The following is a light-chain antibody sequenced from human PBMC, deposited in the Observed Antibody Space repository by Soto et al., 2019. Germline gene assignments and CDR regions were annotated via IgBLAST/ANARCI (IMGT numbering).Light chain of an antibody. CDR1: DSNIGAGYV. V-gene: IGLV1-40*01. Sequence: QAVVTQPPSVSGAPGLRVTISCTGTDSNIGAGYVVNWYQQLPGTAPKLLIFDNNSRPSGVPDRFSGSMSGTSASLAITGLQAEDEAVYFCQSFDSSLSGPVFGGGTKVTVL. CDR3: QSFDSSLSGPV. J-gene: IGLJ3*02. CDR2: DNN.